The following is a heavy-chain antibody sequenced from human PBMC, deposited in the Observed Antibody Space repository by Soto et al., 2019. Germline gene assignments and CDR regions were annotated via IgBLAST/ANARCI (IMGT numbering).Heavy chain of an antibody. D-gene: IGHD6-6*01. CDR3: ESLNEEYRLFDY. V-gene: IGHV3-30-3*01. CDR2: ISYDGGSK. CDR1: GFTFNSYA. Sequence: GGSLRLSCAASGFTFNSYAMHWVRQAPGKGLEWVSVISYDGGSKYYADSVKGRFTISRDRSQNTLFLQMNSLRAEDTAGYYCESLNEEYRLFDYWGQGTLVTVSS. J-gene: IGHJ4*02.